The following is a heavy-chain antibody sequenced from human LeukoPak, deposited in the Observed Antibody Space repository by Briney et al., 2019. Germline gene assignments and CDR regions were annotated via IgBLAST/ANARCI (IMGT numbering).Heavy chain of an antibody. Sequence: RPGGSLSLSCAASGFTFRSYGMNWVRPAQGKGRVGVLAISGSAGSTYYADSVKGRFTISRDNSKNTLYLQMNSLRAEDTAVYYCAKDQNDYGGNSGSFDYWGQGTLVTVSS. CDR1: GFTFRSYG. V-gene: IGHV3-23*01. CDR2: ISGSAGST. J-gene: IGHJ4*02. CDR3: AKDQNDYGGNSGSFDY. D-gene: IGHD4-23*01.